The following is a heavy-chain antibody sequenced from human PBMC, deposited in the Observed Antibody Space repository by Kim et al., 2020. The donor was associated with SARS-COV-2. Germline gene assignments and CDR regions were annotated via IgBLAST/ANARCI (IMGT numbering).Heavy chain of an antibody. Sequence: SETLSLTCTVSGGSISSYYWSWIRQPPGKGLEWIGYIYYSGSTNYNPSLKSRVTISVDTSKNQFSLKLSSVTAADTAVYYCARQGPGYYDSSGYSHLDYWGQGTLVTVSS. CDR3: ARQGPGYYDSSGYSHLDY. V-gene: IGHV4-59*08. D-gene: IGHD3-22*01. CDR2: IYYSGST. CDR1: GGSISSYY. J-gene: IGHJ4*02.